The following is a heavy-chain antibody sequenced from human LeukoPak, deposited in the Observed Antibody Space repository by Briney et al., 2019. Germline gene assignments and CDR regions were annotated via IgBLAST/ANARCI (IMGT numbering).Heavy chain of an antibody. J-gene: IGHJ5*02. CDR2: IIPIFGTA. V-gene: IGHV1-69*05. CDR1: GGTFTSYA. CDR3: ARDTGDGTTLSWFDP. Sequence: SVKVSCKASGGTFTSYAISWVRQAPGQGLEWMGGIIPIFGTANYAQKFQGRVTITTDESTSTAYMELSSLRSEDTAVYYCARDTGDGTTLSWFDPWGQGTLVTVFS. D-gene: IGHD1-7*01.